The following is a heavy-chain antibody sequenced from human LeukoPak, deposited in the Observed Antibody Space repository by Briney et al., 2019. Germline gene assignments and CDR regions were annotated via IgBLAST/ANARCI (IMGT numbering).Heavy chain of an antibody. CDR3: ARAFLRGRTGYYYYGMDV. CDR2: ISSSGSTI. D-gene: IGHD1-26*01. Sequence: GGSLRLSCAASGFTFSSYEMNWVRQAPGKGLEWVSYISSSGSTIYYADSVKGRFTISRDNAKNSLYLQMNSLRAEDTAVYYCARAFLRGRTGYYYYGMDVWGQGTTVTVSS. CDR1: GFTFSSYE. V-gene: IGHV3-48*03. J-gene: IGHJ6*02.